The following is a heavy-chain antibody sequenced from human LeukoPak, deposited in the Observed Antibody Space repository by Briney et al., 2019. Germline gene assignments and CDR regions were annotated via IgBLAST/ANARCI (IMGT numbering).Heavy chain of an antibody. CDR3: ARETQTLYGDYDAFDI. CDR2: IYYSGST. J-gene: IGHJ3*02. CDR1: GGSISSYY. D-gene: IGHD4-17*01. V-gene: IGHV4-59*01. Sequence: PSETLSLTCTVSGGSISSYYWSWIRQPPGKGLEWIGYIYYSGSTNYNPSLKSRVTISVDTSKNQFSLKLSSVTAADTAVYYCARETQTLYGDYDAFDIWGQGTMVTVSS.